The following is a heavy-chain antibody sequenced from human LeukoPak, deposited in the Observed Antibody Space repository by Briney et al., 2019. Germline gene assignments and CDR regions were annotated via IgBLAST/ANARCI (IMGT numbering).Heavy chain of an antibody. D-gene: IGHD3-10*01. CDR3: SRGGYFYGNYGYATFDY. Sequence: SQTLSLTCSVSGGSISSGSYYWSWIRQHPGKGLEWIGYIYYSGITYYNPSLKSRVTISVDTSKNQFSLKLSSVTAADTAVYYCSRGGYFYGNYGYATFDYWGQGTLVTVSS. J-gene: IGHJ4*02. V-gene: IGHV4-31*03. CDR2: IYYSGIT. CDR1: GGSISSGSYY.